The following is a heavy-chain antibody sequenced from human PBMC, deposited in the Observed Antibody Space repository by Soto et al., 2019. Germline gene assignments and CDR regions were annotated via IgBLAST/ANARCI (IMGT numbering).Heavy chain of an antibody. J-gene: IGHJ4*02. CDR3: AKERFAEFDY. Sequence: QVQLVESGGGVVQPGKSLKLSCAASGFSFSSQTMHWVRQAPGKGLEWVAVISHGSNKYYADSVKGRFTISRDNSKNTVPLQMNGLTPEDTAMYYCAKERFAEFDYWGPGTLVTVSS. CDR2: ISHGSNK. CDR1: GFSFSSQT. V-gene: IGHV3-30*18.